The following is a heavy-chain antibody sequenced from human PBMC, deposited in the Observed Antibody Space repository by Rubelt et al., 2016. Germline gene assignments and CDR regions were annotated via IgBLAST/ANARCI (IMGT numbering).Heavy chain of an antibody. Sequence: QVPGKGLVWVSRINSDGSSTSYVDSVKGRFTISRDNAKNTLYLQMNSLRAEDTAVYYCARALPQWEIYSWGQGTLITVSS. J-gene: IGHJ4*02. V-gene: IGHV3-74*01. D-gene: IGHD1-26*01. CDR3: ARALPQWEIYS. CDR2: INSDGSST.